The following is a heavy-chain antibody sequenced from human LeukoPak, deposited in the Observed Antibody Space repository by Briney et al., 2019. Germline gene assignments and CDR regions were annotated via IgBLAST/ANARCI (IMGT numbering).Heavy chain of an antibody. J-gene: IGHJ5*02. Sequence: GGSLRLSCAASGFTVSSNYMSWVRQAPGKGLEWVSVIYSGGSTYYADSVKGRFTISRDNSKNTLYLQMNSLRAEDTAVYYRARGRRITFGGVIAPWGQGTLVTVSS. CDR3: ARGRRITFGGVIAP. CDR1: GFTVSSNY. CDR2: IYSGGST. V-gene: IGHV3-53*01. D-gene: IGHD3-16*02.